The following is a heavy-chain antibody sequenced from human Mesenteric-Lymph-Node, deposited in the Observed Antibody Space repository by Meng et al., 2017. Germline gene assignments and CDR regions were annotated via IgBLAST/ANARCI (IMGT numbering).Heavy chain of an antibody. D-gene: IGHD4-17*01. CDR1: GYSISSGYY. V-gene: IGHV4-38-2*02. CDR2: IYLSGNT. J-gene: IGHJ2*01. CDR3: ARVDYGDYGWNFDL. Sequence: GSLRLSCTVSGYSISSGYYWGWIRQPPGKGLEWIGSIYLSGNTLYNPSLKSRVTISVDTSKNHFSLRLTSVSAADAAVYYCARVDYGDYGWNFDLWGRGTLVTVSS.